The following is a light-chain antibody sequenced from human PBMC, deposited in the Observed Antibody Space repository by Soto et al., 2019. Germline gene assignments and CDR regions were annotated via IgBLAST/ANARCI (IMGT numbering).Light chain of an antibody. V-gene: IGKV3-15*01. Sequence: EIVMTQSPATLSVSPGERVTLYCRASQSVGTKLAWYQQKPGQAPRLLMYDASTRATGIPARYSGTGSGTEFIFTISSLQSEDFAIYYCQQYDQWPRTFGQGTKVDI. CDR1: QSVGTK. J-gene: IGKJ1*01. CDR2: DAS. CDR3: QQYDQWPRT.